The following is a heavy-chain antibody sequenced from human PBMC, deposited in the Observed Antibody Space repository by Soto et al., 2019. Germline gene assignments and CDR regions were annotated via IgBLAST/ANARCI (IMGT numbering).Heavy chain of an antibody. V-gene: IGHV4-39*01. CDR3: ATLLHYDILTGFDY. CDR2: IYYSGST. D-gene: IGHD3-9*01. Sequence: SETLSLTCTVSGGSISSSSYYWGWIRQPPGKGLEWIGSIYYSGSTYYNPSLKSRVTISVDTSKNQFSLKLSSVTAADTAVYYCATLLHYDILTGFDYWGQGTLVTVSS. CDR1: GGSISSSSYY. J-gene: IGHJ4*02.